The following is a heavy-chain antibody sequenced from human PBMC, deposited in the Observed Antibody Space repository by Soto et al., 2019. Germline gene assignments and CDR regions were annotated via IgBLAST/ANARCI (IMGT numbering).Heavy chain of an antibody. Sequence: QVQLQESGPGLVKPSQTLSLTCTVSGRPVTSGGYYWTWIRQPPGKGLEWIGYIYHIGSPSYNPSLTSRLTMSLDTSKNQFSLNLTSVTAADTAIYYCVRDRALDSTGHWFYFWGQGTLVTVSS. V-gene: IGHV4-31*03. J-gene: IGHJ5*01. CDR2: IYHIGSP. CDR3: VRDRALDSTGHWFYF. D-gene: IGHD1-1*01. CDR1: GRPVTSGGYY.